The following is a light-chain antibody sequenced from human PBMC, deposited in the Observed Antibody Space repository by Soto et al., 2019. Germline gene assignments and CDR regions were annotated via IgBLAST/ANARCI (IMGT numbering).Light chain of an antibody. CDR3: AAWDDSLSGYV. Sequence: QSVLAQPPSASGAPGQRVTISCSGSSSNIGRDFVYWYQQLPGTAPKPIIYNNDRRPSGVPDRFSGSKSGTSASLAISGLRSEDEADYYCAAWDDSLSGYVFGTGTKLTVL. CDR1: SSNIGRDF. J-gene: IGLJ1*01. CDR2: NND. V-gene: IGLV1-47*02.